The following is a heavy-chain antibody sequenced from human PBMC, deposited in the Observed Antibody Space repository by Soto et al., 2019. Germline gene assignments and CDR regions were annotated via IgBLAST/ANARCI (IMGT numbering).Heavy chain of an antibody. CDR3: ARDLSSGWFDH. D-gene: IGHD6-19*01. V-gene: IGHV1-18*01. Sequence: QVQLVQSGAEVKKPGASVKVSCKASGYIFNNYAISWVRQAPGQGLEWMGWMNVYNDHTKYAQKVQGRLTMTTDTSTSTAYMELRNLRSDDTAVYYCARDLSSGWFDHWGQGTLVTVSS. CDR2: MNVYNDHT. J-gene: IGHJ5*02. CDR1: GYIFNNYA.